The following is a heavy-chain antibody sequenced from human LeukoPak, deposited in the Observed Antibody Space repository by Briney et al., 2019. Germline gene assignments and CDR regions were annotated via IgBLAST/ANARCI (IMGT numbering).Heavy chain of an antibody. CDR3: ASLPPYYYDSSGYPTSH. V-gene: IGHV1-2*06. CDR1: GYTFTGYY. CDR2: INPNSGGT. Sequence: ASVKVSCKASGYTFTGYYMHWVRQAPGQGLEWMGRINPNSGGTNYAQKFQGRVTMTRDTPISTAYMELSRLRSDDTAVYYCASLPPYYYDSSGYPTSHWGQGTLVTVSS. D-gene: IGHD3-22*01. J-gene: IGHJ4*02.